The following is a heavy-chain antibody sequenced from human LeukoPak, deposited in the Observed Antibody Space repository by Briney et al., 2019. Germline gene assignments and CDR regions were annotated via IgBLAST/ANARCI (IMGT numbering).Heavy chain of an antibody. CDR2: ISDSSSTI. D-gene: IGHD6-19*01. Sequence: GGSLRLSCAASGFTFSSYSMNWVRQAPGKGLEWISYISDSSSTIKYADSVAGRFTISRDNAKNSLYLQMNSLRAEDTAVYYCARRYSSGWGEVDVWGQGTTVTVSS. CDR3: ARRYSSGWGEVDV. J-gene: IGHJ6*02. CDR1: GFTFSSYS. V-gene: IGHV3-48*01.